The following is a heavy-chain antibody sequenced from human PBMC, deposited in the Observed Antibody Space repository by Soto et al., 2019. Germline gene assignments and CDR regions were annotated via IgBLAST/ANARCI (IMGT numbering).Heavy chain of an antibody. Sequence: EVELLESGGGLVQPGGSLRLSCKASGFMFNNSAMTWVRQAPGQGLQWVASVSDNGGSRGGTYYADSVKGRFTISRDNSKITLYLQLDSLTGADTAVYYCARAKAVVIAALDIWGQGIMVTVSS. CDR3: ARAKAVVIAALDI. CDR2: VSDNGGSRGGT. V-gene: IGHV3-23*01. J-gene: IGHJ3*02. CDR1: GFMFNNSA. D-gene: IGHD2-21*01.